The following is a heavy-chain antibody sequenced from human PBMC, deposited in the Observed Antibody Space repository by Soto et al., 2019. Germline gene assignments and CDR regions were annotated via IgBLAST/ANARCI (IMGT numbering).Heavy chain of an antibody. CDR3: ARGVDAGVDV. CDR1: GYTFTTYD. J-gene: IGHJ6*02. CDR2: MSPNSGAT. D-gene: IGHD1-1*01. Sequence: QVQLVQSGAEVTKPGASVKVSCKASGYTFTTYDINWVRQATGQGLEWLGWMSPNSGATGYAQKFQGRVTMTRDTSMTTAYMELINLRSEDTAMYYCARGVDAGVDVWGQGTTVTVSS. V-gene: IGHV1-8*01.